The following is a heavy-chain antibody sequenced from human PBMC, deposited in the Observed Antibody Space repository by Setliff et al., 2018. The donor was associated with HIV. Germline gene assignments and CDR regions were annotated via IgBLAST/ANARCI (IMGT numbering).Heavy chain of an antibody. CDR3: ARGEWELHGFDF. J-gene: IGHJ4*02. V-gene: IGHV4-4*07. CDR2: IYASGST. CDR1: GGSISTYY. Sequence: SETLSLTCSVSGGSISTYYWNWVRQPAGKGLEWIGRIYASGSTSYNPSLKSRVTMSADTSKNQFSLKLSSVTAADTALYFCARGEWELHGFDFWGRGAQVTVSS. D-gene: IGHD1-26*01.